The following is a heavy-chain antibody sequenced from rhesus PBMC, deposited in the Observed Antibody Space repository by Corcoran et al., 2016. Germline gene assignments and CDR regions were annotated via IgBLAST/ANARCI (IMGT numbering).Heavy chain of an antibody. CDR3: ARKLIGPAHFDY. J-gene: IGHJ4*01. CDR2: IHHYHGNK. V-gene: IGHV1S2*01. CDR1: GYTVTAYY. D-gene: IGHD2-33*01. Sequence: QVQLVQAGAEGKKPGSSVKVSCKASGYTVTAYYMHWVRQAPRQGLEWMGWIHHYHGNKKYERKFQDRVTLTRDTSTSTAYMDLSSMSSEDTAVYYCARKLIGPAHFDYWGQGVLVTVSS.